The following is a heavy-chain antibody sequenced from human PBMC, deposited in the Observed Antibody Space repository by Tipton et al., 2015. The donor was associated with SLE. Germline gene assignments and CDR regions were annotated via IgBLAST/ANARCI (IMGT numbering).Heavy chain of an antibody. J-gene: IGHJ6*02. CDR3: ARHPEVVFNGVDV. Sequence: LRLSCSVSGDSISSGSYQWGYYWGWIRQPPGKGLEWIGTIHYSGSTYNNPSLKSRVTISIDTSKNQFSLQLTSVTAADTAVYYCARHPEVVFNGVDVWGPGTTVTVSS. D-gene: IGHD1-14*01. CDR2: IHYSGST. CDR1: GDSISSGSYQWGYY. V-gene: IGHV4-39*07.